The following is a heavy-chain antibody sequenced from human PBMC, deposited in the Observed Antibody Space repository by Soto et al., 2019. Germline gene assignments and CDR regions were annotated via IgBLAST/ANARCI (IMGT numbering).Heavy chain of an antibody. J-gene: IGHJ3*02. D-gene: IGHD6-13*01. Sequence: EVQLVESGGGLAQPGGSLRLSCAASGFTLSSHWMHWVRQAPGKGLVWVSRINRDGSTINYDDSVRGRYTISRDNAKNPRSLQMNSLRAEETAMYYCARVADCTYSSNCNGRAAFDMWGQGTMVTVSS. V-gene: IGHV3-74*01. CDR1: GFTLSSHW. CDR2: INRDGSTI. CDR3: ARVADCTYSSNCNGRAAFDM.